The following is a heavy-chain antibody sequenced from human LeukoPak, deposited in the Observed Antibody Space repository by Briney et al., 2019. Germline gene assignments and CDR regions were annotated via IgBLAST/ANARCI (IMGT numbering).Heavy chain of an antibody. Sequence: ASVKVSCKASGYSLKDYFIHWGRQAPGQGPEWLGWINSKSGDTDYGQQFRGRIKMTRDMAISTIYLELHSLRLDDTAIYYCARADSSDNSYSIGYLDHWGQGSLVTVSS. V-gene: IGHV1-2*02. CDR3: ARADSSDNSYSIGYLDH. J-gene: IGHJ4*02. D-gene: IGHD2-21*02. CDR1: GYSLKDYF. CDR2: INSKSGDT.